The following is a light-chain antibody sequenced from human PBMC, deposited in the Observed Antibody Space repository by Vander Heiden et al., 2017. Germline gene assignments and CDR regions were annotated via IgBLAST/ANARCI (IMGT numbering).Light chain of an antibody. CDR1: QFINNY. CDR3: QQCYFTPWT. V-gene: IGKV1-39*01. CDR2: GAS. J-gene: IGKJ1*01. Sequence: DMQMTQSPSSLSASVGDRITITCRASQFINNYLNWYQQKPGKAPSLLIFGASTLQSGVPSRFSGSASGTDFTLSISSLQPEDFATYYCQQCYFTPWTFGQGTKVELK.